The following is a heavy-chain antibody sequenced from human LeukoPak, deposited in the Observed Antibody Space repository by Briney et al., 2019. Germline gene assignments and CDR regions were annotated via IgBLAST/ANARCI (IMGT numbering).Heavy chain of an antibody. Sequence: GGSLRLSCDASGFSICTYTMYWVRQAPGQGLEWVSGIRNSDGMTYYADSVRGRFTISTDNSKNTLYLQMNSLRTEDTALYYCAKGLERESRLDSWGQGTLVTVSS. CDR3: AKGLERESRLDS. V-gene: IGHV3-23*01. D-gene: IGHD1-1*01. CDR1: GFSICTYT. J-gene: IGHJ4*02. CDR2: IRNSDGMT.